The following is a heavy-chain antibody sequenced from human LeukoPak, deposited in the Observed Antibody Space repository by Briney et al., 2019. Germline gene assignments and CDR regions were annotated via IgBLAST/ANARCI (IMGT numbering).Heavy chain of an antibody. CDR2: ISGSGGST. V-gene: IGHV3-23*01. CDR3: AKVKANREAFDI. Sequence: PGGSLRLSCAVSGFTFSSYAMSWVRQAPGKGLEWVSAISGSGGSTYYADSVKGRFTISRDNSKNTLYLQMNSLRAEDTAVYYCAKVKANREAFDIWGQGTMVTVSS. D-gene: IGHD1-26*01. J-gene: IGHJ3*02. CDR1: GFTFSSYA.